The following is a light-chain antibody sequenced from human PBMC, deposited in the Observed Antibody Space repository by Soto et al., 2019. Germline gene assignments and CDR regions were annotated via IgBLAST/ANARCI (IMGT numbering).Light chain of an antibody. CDR1: ESISSY. V-gene: IGKV3-11*01. Sequence: EIVLTQSPATLSLSPGARATLSCRASESISSYLAWYQQRPGQAPSLLIYDESNRATGIPARFSGSGSGTDFTLTIDNLEPEDFAVYYCKQSSQWPLTFGGGTNVEI. J-gene: IGKJ4*01. CDR3: KQSSQWPLT. CDR2: DES.